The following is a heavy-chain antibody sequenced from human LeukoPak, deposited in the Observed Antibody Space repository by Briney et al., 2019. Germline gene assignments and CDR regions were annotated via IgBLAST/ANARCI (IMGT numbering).Heavy chain of an antibody. Sequence: PGGSLRLSCAASGFTFTNAWMSWVRQAPGKGLEWVGRIKSKGSGGTTDYAAPVKGRFTISRDDSKNTLYLQMNSLKTEDTAVYYCSCVRGALGYYYMDVWGKGTTVTISS. CDR2: IKSKGSGGTT. CDR3: SCVRGALGYYYMDV. V-gene: IGHV3-15*01. CDR1: GFTFTNAW. D-gene: IGHD3-10*01. J-gene: IGHJ6*03.